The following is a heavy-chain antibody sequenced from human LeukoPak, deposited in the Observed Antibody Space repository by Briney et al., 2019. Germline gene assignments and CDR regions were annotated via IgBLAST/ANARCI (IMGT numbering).Heavy chain of an antibody. Sequence: GGSLRLSCAASGFTFSSYGMSWVRQAPGKGLEWVSAINTSGGSTYYADSVKGRFTISRDNSKNTLYLQMNSLRAEDTAIYYCAKNGDRGAYCSGGSCYPYFYYYMDVWGKGTTVTVSS. CDR1: GFTFSSYG. J-gene: IGHJ6*03. CDR2: INTSGGST. D-gene: IGHD2-15*01. V-gene: IGHV3-23*01. CDR3: AKNGDRGAYCSGGSCYPYFYYYMDV.